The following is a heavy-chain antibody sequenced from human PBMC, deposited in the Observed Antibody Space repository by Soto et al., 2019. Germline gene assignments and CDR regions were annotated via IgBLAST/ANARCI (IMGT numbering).Heavy chain of an antibody. D-gene: IGHD3-16*02. CDR3: ARDYPSWDYYYGMDV. CDR2: IYYSGST. V-gene: IGHV4-30-4*01. J-gene: IGHJ6*02. CDR1: GGSISSGDYY. Sequence: QVQLQESGPGLVKPSQTLSLTCTVSGGSISSGDYYWSWIRQPPGKGLEWIGYIYYSGSTYYNPSPKSRVTISVDTSKNQFSLKLSSVTAADTAVYYCARDYPSWDYYYGMDVWGQGTTVTVSS.